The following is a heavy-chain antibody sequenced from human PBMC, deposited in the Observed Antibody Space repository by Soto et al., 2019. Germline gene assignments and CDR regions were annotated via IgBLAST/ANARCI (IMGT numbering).Heavy chain of an antibody. J-gene: IGHJ4*02. CDR3: ARGRSVAGKKFDY. CDR1: GYTFSGYY. D-gene: IGHD6-19*01. CDR2: INPNNGDT. Sequence: QVQLVQSGAEVKKPGASVKVSCKASGYTFSGYYIHWVRQAPGQGPEGVGWINPNNGDTNTAQKFQGRVTMTRDTSITTVYMELNSLRSDDTAVYYCARGRSVAGKKFDYWGQGTLVTVS. V-gene: IGHV1-2*02.